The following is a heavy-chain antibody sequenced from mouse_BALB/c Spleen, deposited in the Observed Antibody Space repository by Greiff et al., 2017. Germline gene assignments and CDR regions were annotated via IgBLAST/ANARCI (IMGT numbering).Heavy chain of an antibody. Sequence: EVMLVESGGGLVKPGGSLKLSCAASGFAFSSYDMSWVRQTPEKRLEWVAYISSGGGSTYYPDTVKGRFTISRDNAKNTLYLQMSSMKSEDTAMYYCARHGRDGYFYAMDYWGQGTSVTVSS. CDR1: GFAFSSYD. J-gene: IGHJ4*01. V-gene: IGHV5-12-1*01. CDR3: ARHGRDGYFYAMDY. D-gene: IGHD2-3*01. CDR2: ISSGGGST.